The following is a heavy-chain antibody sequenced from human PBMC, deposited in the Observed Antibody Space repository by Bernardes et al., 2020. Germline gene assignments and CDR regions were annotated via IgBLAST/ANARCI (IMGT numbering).Heavy chain of an antibody. J-gene: IGHJ4*02. CDR3: ARGSEVEFVY. CDR2: ISSSSSNI. Sequence: GGSLRLSCAASGFSFSIYAMHWVRQAPGKGLEWISYISSSSSNIQYADSVKGRFTTSRDNDKNSLYLQMNSLRVEDTAVYYCARGSEVEFVYWGQGALVTVSS. V-gene: IGHV3-48*01. CDR1: GFSFSIYA. D-gene: IGHD3-3*01.